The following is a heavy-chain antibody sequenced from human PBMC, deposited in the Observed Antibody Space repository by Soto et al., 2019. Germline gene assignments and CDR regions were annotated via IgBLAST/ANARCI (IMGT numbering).Heavy chain of an antibody. J-gene: IGHJ6*02. CDR2: ISGSGGST. Sequence: PGGSLRLSCAASGFTFSSYAMSWVRQAPGKGLEWVSAISGSGGSTYYADSVKGRFTISRDNSKNTLYLQMNSLRAEDTAVYYCAKDDYSNYQGEEGYYYGMDVWGQGTTVTVSS. V-gene: IGHV3-23*01. D-gene: IGHD4-4*01. CDR1: GFTFSSYA. CDR3: AKDDYSNYQGEEGYYYGMDV.